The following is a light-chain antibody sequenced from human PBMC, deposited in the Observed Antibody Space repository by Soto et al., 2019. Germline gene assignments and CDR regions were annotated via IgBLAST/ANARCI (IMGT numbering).Light chain of an antibody. CDR1: QSVSSY. V-gene: IGKV3-11*01. Sequence: EILLTQSPATLSLSPVERATLSCRASQSVSSYLAWYQQKPGQAPRLLIYDASNMATGIPARFSGSGSGTDFTLTISSLEPEDFAVYYCQQRSNWPPSLTFGGGTKVDIK. CDR2: DAS. J-gene: IGKJ4*01. CDR3: QQRSNWPPSLT.